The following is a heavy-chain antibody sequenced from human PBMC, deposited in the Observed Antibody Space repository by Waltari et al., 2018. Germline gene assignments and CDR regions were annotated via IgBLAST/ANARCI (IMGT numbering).Heavy chain of an antibody. CDR3: ARTYYDYVWGSYRYTVGAFDI. CDR2: ISSSSSTI. D-gene: IGHD3-16*02. J-gene: IGHJ3*02. CDR1: GFTFSSYS. Sequence: EVQLVESGGGLVQPGGSLRLSCAASGFTFSSYSMNWVRQAPGKGLEWVSYISSSSSTIYYADSVKGRVTISRDNAKNSLYLQMNSLRAEDTAVYYCARTYYDYVWGSYRYTVGAFDIWGQGTMVTVSS. V-gene: IGHV3-48*04.